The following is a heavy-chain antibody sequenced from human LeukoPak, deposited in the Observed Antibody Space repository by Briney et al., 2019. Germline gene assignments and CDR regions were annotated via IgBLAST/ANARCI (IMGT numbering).Heavy chain of an antibody. J-gene: IGHJ3*02. CDR1: GYTFTGYY. Sequence: ASVKVSCKASGYTFTGYYMHWVRQAPGQGLEWMGRIIPILGIANYAQKFQGRVTITADKSTSTAYMELSSLRSEDTAVYYCARRVRGVSTLLNDAFDIWGQGTMVTVSS. D-gene: IGHD3-10*01. CDR3: ARRVRGVSTLLNDAFDI. CDR2: IIPILGIA. V-gene: IGHV1-69*02.